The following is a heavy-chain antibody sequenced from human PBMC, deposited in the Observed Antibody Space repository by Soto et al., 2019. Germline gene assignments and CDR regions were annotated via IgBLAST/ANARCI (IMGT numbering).Heavy chain of an antibody. D-gene: IGHD2-2*02. CDR3: AREDCSSTSCYTDY. CDR1: GFSFSSHE. Sequence: EVQLVESGGGLVQPGGSLRLSCAASGFSFSSHEMNWVRQAPGKGLEWVSYISRTGTPKYYTDSVKGRFSISRDNGRNSLYLHMNNLRVEDTAIYYGAREDCSSTSCYTDYWGQGTLVTVAS. J-gene: IGHJ4*02. CDR2: ISRTGTPK. V-gene: IGHV3-48*03.